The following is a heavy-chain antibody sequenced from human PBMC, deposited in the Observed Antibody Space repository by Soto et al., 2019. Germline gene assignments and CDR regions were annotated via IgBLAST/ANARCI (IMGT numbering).Heavy chain of an antibody. Sequence: QVQLQESGPGLVKPSETLSLTCTVSGGSVSSAGYYWSWIRQPPGKGLEWIGHISYSGSTNYNPSLKSRITISVDTSKNQSSLKLSSVTAADTAVYYCARDRFYSGLDVWGQGTTVTVSS. CDR3: ARDRFYSGLDV. CDR2: ISYSGST. V-gene: IGHV4-61*08. CDR1: GGSVSSAGYY. J-gene: IGHJ6*02.